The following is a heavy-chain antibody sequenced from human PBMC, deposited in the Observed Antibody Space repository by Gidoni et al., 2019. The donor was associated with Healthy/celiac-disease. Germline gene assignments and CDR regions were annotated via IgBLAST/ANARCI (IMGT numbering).Heavy chain of an antibody. CDR1: GGSFSGYY. D-gene: IGHD3-9*01. Sequence: QVQLQQWGAGLLKPSETLSLTCAVYGGSFSGYYWSWIRQPPGKGLEWIGEINHSGSTNYNPSLKSRVTISVDTSKNQFSLKLSSVTAADTAVYYCARGRTYDILTGYYIGVGHYFDYWGQGTLVTVSS. CDR3: ARGRTYDILTGYYIGVGHYFDY. J-gene: IGHJ4*02. CDR2: INHSGST. V-gene: IGHV4-34*01.